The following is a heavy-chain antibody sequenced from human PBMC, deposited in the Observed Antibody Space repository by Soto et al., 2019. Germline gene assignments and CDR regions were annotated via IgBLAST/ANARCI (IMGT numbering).Heavy chain of an antibody. CDR1: GGSISSGGYS. Sequence: QLQLPESGAGLVKPAQTLSLTCAVSGGSISSGGYSWSWIRQPPGTGLEWIGYIYHSGSTYYNPSLKSRVTISVDRSKNQFSLKLSSVTAADTAVYYCAAGGGLPRSYWRQGTLVTVSS. CDR2: IYHSGST. CDR3: AAGGGLPRSY. D-gene: IGHD5-12*01. V-gene: IGHV4-30-2*01. J-gene: IGHJ4*02.